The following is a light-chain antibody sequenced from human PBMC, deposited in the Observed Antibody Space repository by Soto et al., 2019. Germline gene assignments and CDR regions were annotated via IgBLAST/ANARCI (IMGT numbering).Light chain of an antibody. CDR1: TSDIGRYNF. CDR3: SSHTTTTYWV. V-gene: IGLV2-14*01. J-gene: IGLJ3*02. Sequence: QSALTQPASVSGSPGQSITISCTGTTSDIGRYNFVSWYQQHPGKAPKLIIYEVTVRPSGLSNRFSGSKSGTTASLTISELQAEDEADYYCSSHTTTTYWVFGGGTKVTVL. CDR2: EVT.